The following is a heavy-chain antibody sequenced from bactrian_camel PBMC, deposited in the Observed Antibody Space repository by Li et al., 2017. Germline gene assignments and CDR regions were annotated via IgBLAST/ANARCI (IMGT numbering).Heavy chain of an antibody. V-gene: IGHV3S1*01. J-gene: IGHJ4*01. CDR2: ISRNGGEST. CDR1: GFTFSDFD. D-gene: IGHD6*01. Sequence: HVQLVESGGALVQPGESLRLSCAASGFTFSDFDMAWVRQRPDKGLEWVAGISRNGGESTQYADSVKGRFTISRDNAKNTLYLQMNDLKIEDTAVIYCATHALEPDSWWFRSNYWGKGTQVTVS. CDR3: ATHALEPDSWWFRSNY.